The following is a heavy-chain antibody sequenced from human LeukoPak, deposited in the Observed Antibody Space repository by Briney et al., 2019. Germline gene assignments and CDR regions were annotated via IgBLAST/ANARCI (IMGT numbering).Heavy chain of an antibody. D-gene: IGHD4-17*01. CDR2: ISSSSSTK. J-gene: IGHJ4*02. CDR3: ATRYGDIPY. CDR1: GSTFSSYS. V-gene: IGHV3-48*04. Sequence: GGSLRLSCEASGSTFSSYSMHWVRQTPGRELEWLSYISSSSSTKYYADSVKGRFTISRDNAKNSLYLQMDSLRAEDTAVYYCATRYGDIPYWGQGTLVTVSS.